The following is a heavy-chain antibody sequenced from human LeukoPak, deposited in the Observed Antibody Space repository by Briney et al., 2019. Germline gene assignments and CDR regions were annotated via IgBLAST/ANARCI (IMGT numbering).Heavy chain of an antibody. V-gene: IGHV4-30-2*01. CDR1: GGSISSGGYS. CDR3: ARDCGGDCPFDY. CDR2: IYHSGST. Sequence: SETLSLTCAVSGGSISSGGYSWSWIRQPPGKGLEWIVYIYHSGSTYYNPSLKSRVTISVDRSKNQFSLKLSSVTAADTAVYYCARDCGGDCPFDYWGQGTLVTVSS. D-gene: IGHD2-21*02. J-gene: IGHJ4*02.